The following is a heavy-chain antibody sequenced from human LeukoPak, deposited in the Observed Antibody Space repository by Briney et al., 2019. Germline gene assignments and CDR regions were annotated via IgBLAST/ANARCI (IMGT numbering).Heavy chain of an antibody. CDR2: INSDGSST. V-gene: IGHV3-74*01. J-gene: IGHJ4*02. CDR1: GFTLSSYW. D-gene: IGHD3-22*01. CDR3: ARASSGFDY. Sequence: GGSLTLSCAASGFTLSSYWMHWVRHAPGKGVVWVSRINSDGSSTSYADSVKGRFTISRDNAKNTLYLQMNSLRAEDTAVYYCARASSGFDYWGQGTLVTVSS.